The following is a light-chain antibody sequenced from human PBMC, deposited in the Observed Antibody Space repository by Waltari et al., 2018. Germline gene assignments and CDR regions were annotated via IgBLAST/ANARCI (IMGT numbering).Light chain of an antibody. CDR2: DAS. V-gene: IGKV1-33*01. J-gene: IGKJ4*01. Sequence: DSQMTQSPSSLSASVGDRGTITCQASQDISNYLNWYQQKPGKAPKLLIYDASDLETGVPSRFSGSESGTDFTFTISSLQPEDIATYYCQQYDNLPLSFGGGTKVEIK. CDR3: QQYDNLPLS. CDR1: QDISNY.